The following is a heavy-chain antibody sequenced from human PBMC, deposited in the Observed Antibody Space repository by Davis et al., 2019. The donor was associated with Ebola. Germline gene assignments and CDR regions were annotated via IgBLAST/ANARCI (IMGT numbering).Heavy chain of an antibody. J-gene: IGHJ4*02. Sequence: PGGSLRLSCAASGFTFSSYGMHWVRQAPGKGLEWVAVIWYDGSNKYYADSVKGRFTISRDNSKNTLYLQMNSLRAEDTAVYYCAPETDGYSYGYSGYWGQGTLVTVSS. CDR3: APETDGYSYGYSGY. D-gene: IGHD5-18*01. CDR1: GFTFSSYG. CDR2: IWYDGSNK. V-gene: IGHV3-33*08.